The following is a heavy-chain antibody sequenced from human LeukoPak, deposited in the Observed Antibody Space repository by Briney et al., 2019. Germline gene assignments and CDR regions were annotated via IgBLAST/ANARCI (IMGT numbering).Heavy chain of an antibody. CDR2: IYSGGST. CDR3: ARVDYYGSGSYPATFDP. Sequence: SSYFWGWVRQAPGKGLEWVSVIYSGGSTYYADSVKGRFTISRDNSKNTLYLQMNSLRAEDTAVYYCARVDYYGSGSYPATFDPWGQGTLVTVSS. V-gene: IGHV3-53*01. CDR1: SSYF. D-gene: IGHD3-10*01. J-gene: IGHJ5*02.